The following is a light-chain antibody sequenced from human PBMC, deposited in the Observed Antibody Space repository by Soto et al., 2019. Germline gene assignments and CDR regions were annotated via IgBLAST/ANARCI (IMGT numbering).Light chain of an antibody. CDR2: DVS. Sequence: SALTQPASVPGSPGQSITISCTGTSSDVGGYNYVSWYQQHPGKAHKLKIYDVSNRPSGVSNQFYGSKSSNTASLSISGLQAEDEADYYCSSYTSSNTYVFGTGTKVTVL. J-gene: IGLJ1*01. V-gene: IGLV2-14*01. CDR1: SSDVGGYNY. CDR3: SSYTSSNTYV.